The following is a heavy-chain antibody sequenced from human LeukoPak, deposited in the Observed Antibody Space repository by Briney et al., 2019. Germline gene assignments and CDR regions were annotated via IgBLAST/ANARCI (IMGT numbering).Heavy chain of an antibody. CDR3: AAAGDDYGDYVFDC. V-gene: IGHV1-58*02. D-gene: IGHD4-17*01. Sequence: SVKVSCKASGFTFTNSAMQWVRQARGQRLEWIGWIVVGSGNTNYAQKFQERVTITRDMSTSTAYVELSSLRSEDTAVYYCAAAGDDYGDYVFDCWGRGSLVTVSS. CDR1: GFTFTNSA. CDR2: IVVGSGNT. J-gene: IGHJ4*02.